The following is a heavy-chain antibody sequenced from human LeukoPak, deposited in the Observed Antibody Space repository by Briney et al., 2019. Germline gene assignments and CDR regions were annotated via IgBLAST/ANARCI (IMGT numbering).Heavy chain of an antibody. CDR3: AKLTTVDYGDYFDY. D-gene: IGHD4-17*01. J-gene: IGHJ4*02. CDR1: GFTFSSYW. Sequence: GGSLRLSCAASGFTFSSYWMSWVRQAPGKGLEWVAVISYDGSNKYYADSVKGRFTISRDNSKNTLYLQMNSLRAEDTAVYYCAKLTTVDYGDYFDYWGQGTLVTVSS. V-gene: IGHV3-30*18. CDR2: ISYDGSNK.